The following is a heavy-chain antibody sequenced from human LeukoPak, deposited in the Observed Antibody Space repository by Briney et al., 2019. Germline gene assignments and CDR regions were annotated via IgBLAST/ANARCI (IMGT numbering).Heavy chain of an antibody. J-gene: IGHJ4*02. CDR3: ATRLAAVTADPFDN. V-gene: IGHV3-7*01. CDR1: GFTLSRFW. Sequence: PGGSLRLSCAASGFTLSRFWMTWVRQAPGKALEWVANIRPDGSDRNYADSVRGRLTISRDNAKSSLYLQMNSLRGEDTAVYYCATRLAAVTADPFDNWGQGTLVTVST. CDR2: IRPDGSDR. D-gene: IGHD2-21*02.